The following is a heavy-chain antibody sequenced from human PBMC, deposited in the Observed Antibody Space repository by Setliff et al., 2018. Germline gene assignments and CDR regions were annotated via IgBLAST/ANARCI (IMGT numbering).Heavy chain of an antibody. CDR2: VTQGAST. CDR3: ARCRGELVDYYYYMDV. D-gene: IGHD2-21*01. J-gene: IGHJ6*03. V-gene: IGHV3-23*01. Sequence: PGGSLRLSCETSGFSFSAYSMTWVRQFPGKGLQWVSGVTQGASTFYADSVKGRFTISRDRSKNTVYLQMNSLRAEDTAFYYCARCRGELVDYYYYMDVWGKGTTVTVSS. CDR1: GFSFSAYS.